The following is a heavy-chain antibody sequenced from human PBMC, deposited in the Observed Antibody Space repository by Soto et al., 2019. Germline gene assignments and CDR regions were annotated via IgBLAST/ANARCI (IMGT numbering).Heavy chain of an antibody. D-gene: IGHD3-9*01. V-gene: IGHV3-11*01. Sequence: QVQLVESGGGLVKPGGSLRLSCAASGFTLSDYYMTWIRQAPGKGLEWVSDISISGTSIHYADSVRGRFTISRDNAKNSLWLQITTLRAKDTAVYYCARFGGDGYYNFGGKGTRVTFSS. CDR1: GFTLSDYY. CDR3: ARFGGDGYYNF. CDR2: ISISGTSI. J-gene: IGHJ4*02.